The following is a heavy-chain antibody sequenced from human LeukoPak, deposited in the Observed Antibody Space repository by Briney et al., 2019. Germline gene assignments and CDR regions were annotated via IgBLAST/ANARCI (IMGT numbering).Heavy chain of an antibody. D-gene: IGHD3-22*01. J-gene: IGHJ3*02. Sequence: PSEALSLTCADYGGSFRGYYWSWIRQPPGKGLEWIGEINHSGSTNYNPSLKSRVTISVDTSKNQFSLKPSSVTAADTAVYYCARGLVVPYRVAFDIWGQGTMVTVSS. CDR1: GGSFRGYY. CDR2: INHSGST. CDR3: ARGLVVPYRVAFDI. V-gene: IGHV4-34*01.